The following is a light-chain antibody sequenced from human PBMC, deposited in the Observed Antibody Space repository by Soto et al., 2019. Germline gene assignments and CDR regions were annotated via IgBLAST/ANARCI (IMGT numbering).Light chain of an antibody. V-gene: IGKV3-15*01. CDR2: GAS. Sequence: ESVLTQSPGTLSLSPGERATLSCRASQNVSSSYLAWYQQKPGQAPRLLIYGASARATGIPARFTGSGSGTEFTLTISSLQSEDFAVYYCQQYNNRPPITFGQGTRLEIK. CDR1: QNVSSSY. CDR3: QQYNNRPPIT. J-gene: IGKJ5*01.